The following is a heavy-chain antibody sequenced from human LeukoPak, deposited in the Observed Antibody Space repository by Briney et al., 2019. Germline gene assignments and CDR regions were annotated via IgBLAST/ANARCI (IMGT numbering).Heavy chain of an antibody. D-gene: IGHD4-11*01. V-gene: IGHV3-9*01. CDR2: ISWNSGSI. CDR3: AKDIATVKAYYMVV. J-gene: IGHJ6*03. CDR1: GFTFDDYA. Sequence: PGGSLTLSCAASGFTFDDYAMHWVRQAPGKGLEWVSGISWNSGSIGYADSVKGRFTISRDNAKNSLYLQMNSLRAEDTALYYCAKDIATVKAYYMVVWGERTTVTVSS.